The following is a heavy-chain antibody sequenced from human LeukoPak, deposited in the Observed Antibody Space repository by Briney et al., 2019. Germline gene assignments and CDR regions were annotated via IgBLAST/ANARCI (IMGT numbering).Heavy chain of an antibody. Sequence: SETLSLTCTVSGGSISSSSYYWGWIRQPPGKGLEWIGSIYYSGSTYYNPSLKSRVTISVDTSKNQFSLKLSSVTAADTAVYYCASSLPRITMMVVVITGAFDIWGQGTMVTVSS. CDR3: ASSLPRITMMVVVITGAFDI. D-gene: IGHD3-22*01. V-gene: IGHV4-39*07. CDR1: GGSISSSSYY. J-gene: IGHJ3*02. CDR2: IYYSGST.